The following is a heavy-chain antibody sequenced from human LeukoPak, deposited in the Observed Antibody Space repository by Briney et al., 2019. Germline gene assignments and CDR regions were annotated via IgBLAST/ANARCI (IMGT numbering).Heavy chain of an antibody. CDR1: GFTFSNAW. CDR3: ARDTPNSSSWYSRNYYYYYGMDV. V-gene: IGHV3-7*01. Sequence: GGSLRLSCAASGFTFSNAWMSWVRQAPGKGLEWVANIKQDGSEKYYVDSVKGRFTISRDNAKNSLYLQMNSLRAEDTAVYYCARDTPNSSSWYSRNYYYYYGMDVWGQGTTVTVSS. CDR2: IKQDGSEK. J-gene: IGHJ6*02. D-gene: IGHD6-13*01.